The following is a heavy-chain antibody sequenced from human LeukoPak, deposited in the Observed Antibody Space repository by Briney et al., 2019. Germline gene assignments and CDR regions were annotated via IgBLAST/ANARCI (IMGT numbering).Heavy chain of an antibody. Sequence: SQTLSLTCTVSGGSISSGSYYWSWIRQPAGKGLEWIGRIYTSGSTNYNPSLKSRVTISVDTSKNQFSLKLSSVTAADTAVYYCAISYTFGGVISWGQGTLVTVSS. CDR2: IYTSGST. CDR1: GGSISSGSYY. J-gene: IGHJ4*02. V-gene: IGHV4-61*02. CDR3: AISYTFGGVIS. D-gene: IGHD3-16*01.